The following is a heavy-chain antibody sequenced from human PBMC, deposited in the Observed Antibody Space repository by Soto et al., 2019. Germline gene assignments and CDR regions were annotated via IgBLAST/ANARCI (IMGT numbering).Heavy chain of an antibody. CDR2: IWYDGSNK. CDR1: GFTFSSYG. V-gene: IGHV3-33*01. CDR3: ARNWYTAHLVDY. D-gene: IGHD5-18*01. Sequence: GGSLRLSCAASGFTFSSYGMHWVRQAPGKGLEWVAVIWYDGSNKYYADSVKGRFTISRDNSKNTLYLQMNSLRAEDTAVYYCARNWYTAHLVDYWGQGTLVTVSS. J-gene: IGHJ4*02.